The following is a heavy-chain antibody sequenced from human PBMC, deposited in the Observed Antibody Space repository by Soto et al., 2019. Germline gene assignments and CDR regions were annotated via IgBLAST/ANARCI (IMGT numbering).Heavy chain of an antibody. V-gene: IGHV4-34*01. CDR2: INHSGST. D-gene: IGHD2-2*01. J-gene: IGHJ6*03. CDR1: GGSFSGYY. CDR3: ARLRPRGEVLPAATNVPGYYYYMDV. Sequence: SETLSLTCAVYGGSFSGYYWSWIRQPPGKGLECIGEINHSGSTNYNPSLKSRVTISVDTSKNQFSLKLSSVTAADTAVYYCARLRPRGEVLPAATNVPGYYYYMDVWGKGTMVTVSS.